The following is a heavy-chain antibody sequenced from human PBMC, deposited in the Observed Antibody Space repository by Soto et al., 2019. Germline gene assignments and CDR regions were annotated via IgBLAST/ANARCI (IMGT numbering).Heavy chain of an antibody. CDR3: AKDIGLADDAFDI. Sequence: GGSLRLSCAASGFTFSSYAMSWVRQAPGKGLEWVSAISGSGGSTYYADSVKGRFTISRDNSKNTLYLQMSSLRAEDTAVYYCAKDIGLADDAFDIWGQGTMVTVSS. J-gene: IGHJ3*02. CDR1: GFTFSSYA. CDR2: ISGSGGST. D-gene: IGHD6-13*01. V-gene: IGHV3-23*01.